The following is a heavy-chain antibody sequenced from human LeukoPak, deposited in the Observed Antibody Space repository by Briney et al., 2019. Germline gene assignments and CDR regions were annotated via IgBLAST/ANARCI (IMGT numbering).Heavy chain of an antibody. V-gene: IGHV3-9*01. CDR1: GFTFEDYA. Sequence: GGSLRLSCAASGFTFEDYAMHWVRHAPGKGLEWVSGISWNSGSIGYADSVKGRFTISRDNAKNSLYLQMNSLRAEDTALYYCAKGVVYGDYYFDYWGQGTLVTVSS. D-gene: IGHD4-17*01. J-gene: IGHJ4*02. CDR3: AKGVVYGDYYFDY. CDR2: ISWNSGSI.